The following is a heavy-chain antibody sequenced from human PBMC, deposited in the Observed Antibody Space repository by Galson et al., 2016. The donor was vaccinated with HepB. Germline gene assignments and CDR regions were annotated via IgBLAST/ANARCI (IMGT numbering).Heavy chain of an antibody. Sequence: SLRLSCAASGFTFSDYGVTWVRQAPGKGLEWVSAISPARYGYYPDSLRGRFAISRDNSKNMLYLQINSLRAEDTAVYYCAKDQDDSILGYYFDQWGQGTLVTLSS. J-gene: IGHJ4*02. CDR2: ISPARYG. D-gene: IGHD2-15*01. CDR1: GFTFSDYG. CDR3: AKDQDDSILGYYFDQ. V-gene: IGHV3-23*01.